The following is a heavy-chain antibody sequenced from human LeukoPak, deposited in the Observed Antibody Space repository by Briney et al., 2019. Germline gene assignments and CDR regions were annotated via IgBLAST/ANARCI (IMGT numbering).Heavy chain of an antibody. D-gene: IGHD5-18*01. CDR2: INHSGST. CDR3: ARAPYSYGSYYYYGMDV. Sequence: SETLSLTCAVYGGSFSGYYWSWIRQPPGKGLEWIGEINHSGSTNYSPSLKSRVTISVDTSKNQFSLKLSSVTAADTAVYYCARAPYSYGSYYYYGMDVWGQGTTVTVSS. V-gene: IGHV4-34*01. CDR1: GGSFSGYY. J-gene: IGHJ6*02.